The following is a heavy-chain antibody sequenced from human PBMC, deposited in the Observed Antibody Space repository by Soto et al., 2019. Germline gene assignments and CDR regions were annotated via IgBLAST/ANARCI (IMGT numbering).Heavy chain of an antibody. J-gene: IGHJ4*02. CDR1: GGSISSGGYY. Sequence: SETLSLTCTVSGGSISSGGYYWSWIRQHPGKGLEWIGYIYYSGSTYYNPSLKSRVTISVDTSKNQFSLKLSSVTAADTAVYYCARDGSSSTSGFDYWGQGTLVTVS. CDR3: ARDGSSSTSGFDY. D-gene: IGHD6-6*01. V-gene: IGHV4-31*03. CDR2: IYYSGST.